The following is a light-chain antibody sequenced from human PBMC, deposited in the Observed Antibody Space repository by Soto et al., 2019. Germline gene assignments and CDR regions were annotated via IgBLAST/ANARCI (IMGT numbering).Light chain of an antibody. J-gene: IGKJ5*01. Sequence: ETVMTQSPDTLSLSPGESATLSCRASQSVSSNLAWYQWRPGQALRLLIYRASTRAPGIPARFSGSGSGTEFTLTISSLQSEDFTVYYCQQYNNWPQITFGQGTRLEIK. CDR3: QQYNNWPQIT. CDR1: QSVSSN. CDR2: RAS. V-gene: IGKV3-15*01.